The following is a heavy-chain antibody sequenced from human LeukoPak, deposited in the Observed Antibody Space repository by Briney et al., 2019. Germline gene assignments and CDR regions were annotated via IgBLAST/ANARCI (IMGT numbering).Heavy chain of an antibody. D-gene: IGHD3-10*01. V-gene: IGHV3-9*01. CDR2: VSWNSGRI. CDR3: VKSHGAGRYYPLEY. J-gene: IGHJ4*02. Sequence: GRSLRLSCAASGFTFDDYAMNWVRQAPGKGLEGVSGVSWNSGRIGYAETVKGRFTISRDNAKNSLYLQMNSLRAADTALYYCVKSHGAGRYYPLEYWGQGTLLTVSS. CDR1: GFTFDDYA.